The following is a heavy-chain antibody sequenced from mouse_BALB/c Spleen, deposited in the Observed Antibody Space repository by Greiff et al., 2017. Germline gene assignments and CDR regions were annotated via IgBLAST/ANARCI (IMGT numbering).Heavy chain of an antibody. D-gene: IGHD2-14*01. J-gene: IGHJ2*01. CDR2: IDPENGDT. CDR3: KPYYRYDGAFDY. Sequence: VQLQQSGAELVRSGASVKLSCTASGFNIKDYYMHWVKQRPEQGLEWIGWIDPENGDTEYAPKFQGKATMTADTSSNTAYLQLSSLTSEDTAVYYCKPYYRYDGAFDYWGQGTTLTVSS. V-gene: IGHV14-4*02. CDR1: GFNIKDYY.